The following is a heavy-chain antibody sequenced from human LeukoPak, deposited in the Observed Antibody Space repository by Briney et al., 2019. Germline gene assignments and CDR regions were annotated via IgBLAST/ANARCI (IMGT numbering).Heavy chain of an antibody. CDR3: AREAGVGAIRVADY. CDR2: ISYDGSNK. CDR1: GFTFSSYA. V-gene: IGHV3-30*04. D-gene: IGHD1-26*01. J-gene: IGHJ4*02. Sequence: GGSLRLSCAASGFTFSSYAMHWVRQAPGKGLEWVAVISYDGSNKYYADSVKGRFTISRDNAKNSLYLQMNSLRAEDTAVYYCAREAGVGAIRVADYWGQGTLVTVSS.